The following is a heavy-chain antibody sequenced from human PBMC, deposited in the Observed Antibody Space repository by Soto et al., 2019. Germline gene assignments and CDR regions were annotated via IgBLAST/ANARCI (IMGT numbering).Heavy chain of an antibody. CDR2: IDPEDGET. J-gene: IGHJ4*02. CDR1: GHTLSELS. Sequence: QVQLVQSGAEVKKPGASVKVSCKVSGHTLSELSMHWVRQAPGKGLEWMGGIDPEDGETISAQKFQGTVTMTEDTSTDSTYMELSSLRSEDTAVYSFVAGATRCLHSPFDYWGQGTLVTISS. CDR3: VAGATRCLHSPFDY. V-gene: IGHV1-24*01. D-gene: IGHD2-2*01.